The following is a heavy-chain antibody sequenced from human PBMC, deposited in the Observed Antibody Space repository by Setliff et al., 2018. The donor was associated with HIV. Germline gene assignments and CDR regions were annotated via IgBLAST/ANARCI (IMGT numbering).Heavy chain of an antibody. CDR2: VNRDGGA. CDR1: GGSLTGYF. D-gene: IGHD3-10*01. Sequence: SETLSLTCAVYGGSLTGYFWTWIRQSPGKGLEWVGQVNRDGGAHYSPSLRSRVTISVDTSKNQFSLKLTSMTAADTAVYYCARGWVRGPIISPGTYFSYGLDVWGQGTPVTVSS. J-gene: IGHJ6*02. V-gene: IGHV4-34*01. CDR3: ARGWVRGPIISPGTYFSYGLDV.